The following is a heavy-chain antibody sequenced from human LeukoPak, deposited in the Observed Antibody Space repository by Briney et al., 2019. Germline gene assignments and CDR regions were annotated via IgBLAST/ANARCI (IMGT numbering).Heavy chain of an antibody. CDR2: ITGGGYST. V-gene: IGHV3-23*01. CDR1: GFTFSSYA. D-gene: IGHD1-26*01. J-gene: IGHJ4*02. Sequence: PGGSLRLSCAASGFTFSSYAMSWVRQAPGKGLEWVSSITGGGYSTYYADSVKGRFTISRDNSGNTLFLHKDSLRAEDTAVYYCAKDASYSGTYIANFDYWGQGTLVTVSS. CDR3: AKDASYSGTYIANFDY.